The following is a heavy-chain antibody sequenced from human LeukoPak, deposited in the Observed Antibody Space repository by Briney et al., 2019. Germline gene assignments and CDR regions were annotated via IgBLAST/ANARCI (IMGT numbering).Heavy chain of an antibody. Sequence: GGSLRLSCAASGFTFSSYGMHWVRQAPGKGLEWVAFIRFDESNRYYAGSVKGRFTISRDNSKNTVYLQMSSLRAEDAAVYYCAKGPRGGTTGYFQDYWGQGTLITVSS. J-gene: IGHJ4*02. CDR2: IRFDESNR. CDR1: GFTFSSYG. CDR3: AKGPRGGTTGYFQDY. V-gene: IGHV3-30*02. D-gene: IGHD3-9*01.